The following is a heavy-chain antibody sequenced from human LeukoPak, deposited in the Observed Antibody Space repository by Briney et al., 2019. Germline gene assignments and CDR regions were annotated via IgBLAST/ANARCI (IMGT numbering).Heavy chain of an antibody. D-gene: IGHD1-26*01. CDR1: GYTFTGYY. CDR2: INPNSGGT. J-gene: IGHJ4*02. CDR3: ASYSGSYSSDFDF. V-gene: IGHV1-2*02. Sequence: ASVKVSYTASGYTFTGYYMHWVRQAPGQGLEWMGWINPNSGGTNYAQKFQGRVTMTRDTSISTAYMELSRLRSDDTAVYYCASYSGSYSSDFDFWGQGTLVTVSS.